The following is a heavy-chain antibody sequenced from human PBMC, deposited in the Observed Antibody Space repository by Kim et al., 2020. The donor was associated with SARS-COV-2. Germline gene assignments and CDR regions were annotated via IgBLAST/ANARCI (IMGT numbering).Heavy chain of an antibody. CDR2: IYYSGST. D-gene: IGHD4-17*01. CDR3: ARDPRPNYGDYVEESPGAEYGMDV. V-gene: IGHV4-31*03. J-gene: IGHJ6*02. Sequence: SETLSLTCTVSGGSISSGGYYWSWIRQHPGKGLEWIGYIYYSGSTYYNPSLKSRVTISVDTSKNQFSLKLSSVTAADTAVYYCARDPRPNYGDYVEESPGAEYGMDVWGQGTTVTVSS. CDR1: GGSISSGGYY.